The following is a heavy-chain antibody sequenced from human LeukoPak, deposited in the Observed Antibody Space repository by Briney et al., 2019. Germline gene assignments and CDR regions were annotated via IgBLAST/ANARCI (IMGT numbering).Heavy chain of an antibody. J-gene: IGHJ4*02. V-gene: IGHV4-39*01. Sequence: SETLSLTCTVSGGPLSSSSYHWGSVRQSPETGLDCIGTIYYAGDTYYNPSLESRLTISVDTSKNQFSLKLRSVTAADTAVYYCATWDSGRYSQIDNWGQGTLVTVSS. CDR1: GGPLSSSSYH. D-gene: IGHD1-26*01. CDR3: ATWDSGRYSQIDN. CDR2: IYYAGDT.